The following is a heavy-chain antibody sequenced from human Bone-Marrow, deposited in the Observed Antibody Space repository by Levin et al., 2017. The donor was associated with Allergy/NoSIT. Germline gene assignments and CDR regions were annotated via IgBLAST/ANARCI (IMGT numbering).Heavy chain of an antibody. Sequence: SETLSLTCTVSDGSINSFFWSWIRKPPGKGLEWIGYIHHSGNTNYSPSLKSRVTMSVDTAKNQFSLRLTSVTAADPAVYYCARAHVLHSDGPPKYNYCMDVWGQGTTVIVSS. CDR2: IHHSGNT. CDR3: ARAHVLHSDGPPKYNYCMDV. V-gene: IGHV4-59*01. D-gene: IGHD1-1*01. J-gene: IGHJ6*03. CDR1: DGSINSFF.